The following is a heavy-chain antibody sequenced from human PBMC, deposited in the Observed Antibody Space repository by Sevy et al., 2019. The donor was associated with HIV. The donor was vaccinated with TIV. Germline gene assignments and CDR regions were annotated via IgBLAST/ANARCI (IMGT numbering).Heavy chain of an antibody. D-gene: IGHD4-17*01. CDR1: GFIFSKFA. Sequence: GGCLRLSCAASGFIFSKFALSWVRQAPGRGLEWVSAVSGNDGSTYYAASAKGRFTISRDISENMLYLQMNSLSAEDTAVYYCAKDFSYGGNSWNFDFWGQGTLVTVSS. CDR3: AKDFSYGGNSWNFDF. J-gene: IGHJ4*02. V-gene: IGHV3-23*01. CDR2: VSGNDGST.